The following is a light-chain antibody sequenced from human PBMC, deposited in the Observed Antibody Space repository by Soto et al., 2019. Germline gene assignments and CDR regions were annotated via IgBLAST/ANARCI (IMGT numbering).Light chain of an antibody. Sequence: DIQMTQSPSTLSASVGDRVTLTCRASQSISSWLAWYQQKPGKAPKLLISKASTLQSGFTSRFSGSGSGTEFTLAISRLQPDDSATYYCQQENDNWTCGQGTKGQIK. J-gene: IGKJ1*01. CDR2: KAS. CDR1: QSISSW. V-gene: IGKV1-5*03. CDR3: QQENDNWT.